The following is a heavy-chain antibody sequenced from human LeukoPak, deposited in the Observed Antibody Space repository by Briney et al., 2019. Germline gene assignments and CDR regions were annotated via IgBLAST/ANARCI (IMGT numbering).Heavy chain of an antibody. V-gene: IGHV1-8*03. CDR2: MNPNSGNT. CDR3: ARGPATVTTESAYYYYYMDV. J-gene: IGHJ6*03. CDR1: GYTFTSYD. D-gene: IGHD4-17*01. Sequence: GASVKVSCKASGYTFTSYDINWVRQAAGQGLEWMGWMNPNSGNTGYAQKFQGRVTITRNTSISTAYMELSSLRSEDTPVYYCARGPATVTTESAYYYYYMDVWGKGTTVTVSS.